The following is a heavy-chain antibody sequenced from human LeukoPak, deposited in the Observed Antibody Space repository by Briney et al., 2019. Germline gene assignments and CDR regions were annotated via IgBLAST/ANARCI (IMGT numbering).Heavy chain of an antibody. CDR1: GFTFSSYA. J-gene: IGHJ4*02. CDR2: IYPGDSDT. D-gene: IGHD3-22*01. V-gene: IGHV5-51*01. CDR3: ARLSPTWFY. Sequence: GGSLRLSCAASGFTFSSYALSWVRQAPGKGLEWVGIIYPGDSDTRYSPSFQGQVTISADESINTAYLQWSSLKASDTAMYYCARLSPTWFYWGQGTLVTVSS.